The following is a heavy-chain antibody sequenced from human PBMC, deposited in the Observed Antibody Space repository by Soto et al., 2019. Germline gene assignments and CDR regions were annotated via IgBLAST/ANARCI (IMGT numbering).Heavy chain of an antibody. CDR2: ISGYNGDT. V-gene: IGHV1-18*01. Sequence: VQLVQSGAEVKKPGASVKVSCKASGYTFTSYGISWVRQAPGQGLDWMGWISGYNGDTGYAQKLQGRVTMTTDISTSTAYMELRSLRSDDTAVYYCARDVSGFTFDIWGQGTMVTVSS. CDR3: ARDVSGFTFDI. CDR1: GYTFTSYG. J-gene: IGHJ3*02. D-gene: IGHD3-10*01.